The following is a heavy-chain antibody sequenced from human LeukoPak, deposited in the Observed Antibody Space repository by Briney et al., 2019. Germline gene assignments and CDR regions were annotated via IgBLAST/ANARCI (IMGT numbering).Heavy chain of an antibody. CDR1: GFTVSSNY. J-gene: IGHJ5*01. CDR2: IYSGGST. D-gene: IGHD3-16*02. CDR3: ARDRKLSSSSNWFDS. Sequence: GGSLRLSCAASGFTVSSNYMSWVRQAPGKGLEWVSVIYSGGSTYYADSVKGRFTISRDNSKNTLFLQMNSLRAEDTALYYCARDRKLSSSSNWFDSWGQGTLVTVSS. V-gene: IGHV3-53*05.